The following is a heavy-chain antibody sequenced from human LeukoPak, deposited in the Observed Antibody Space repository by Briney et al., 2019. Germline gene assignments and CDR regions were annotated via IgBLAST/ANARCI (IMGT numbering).Heavy chain of an antibody. CDR3: ARDQAPYYYDSSGPFDY. CDR2: ISYDGSNK. V-gene: IGHV3-30*03. Sequence: TGGSLRLSCAASGFTFSSYAMSWVRQAPGKGLEWVAVISYDGSNKYYADSVKGRFTISRDNSKNTLYLQMNSLRAEDTAVYYCARDQAPYYYDSSGPFDYWGQGTLVTVSS. J-gene: IGHJ4*02. D-gene: IGHD3-22*01. CDR1: GFTFSSYA.